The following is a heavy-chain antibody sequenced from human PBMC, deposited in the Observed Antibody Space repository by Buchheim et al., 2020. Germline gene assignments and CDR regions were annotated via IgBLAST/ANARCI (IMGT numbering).Heavy chain of an antibody. CDR1: GFTFSRFW. Sequence: EVQLVESGGGLVQPGGSLRLSCAASGFTFSRFWMSWVRRAPGKGLEWVANIKQDGSEKYYVDSVKGRFTISRDNAKNSLYLQMNSLRAEDTAVYYCVREYFVWLSQPLYFDYWGQGTL. CDR2: IKQDGSEK. D-gene: IGHD3-9*01. CDR3: VREYFVWLSQPLYFDY. J-gene: IGHJ4*02. V-gene: IGHV3-7*01.